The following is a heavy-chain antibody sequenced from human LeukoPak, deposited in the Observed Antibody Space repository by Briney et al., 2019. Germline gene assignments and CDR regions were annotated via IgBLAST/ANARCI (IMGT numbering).Heavy chain of an antibody. J-gene: IGHJ4*02. CDR3: ARRTTFSSSSDY. Sequence: SETLSLTCTVSGGSISSYYWGWIRQPPGKGLEWIGSIYYSGSTYYNPSLKSRVTISVDTSKNQFSLKLSSVTAADTAVYYCARRTTFSSSSDYWGQGTLVTVSS. V-gene: IGHV4-39*01. D-gene: IGHD6-6*01. CDR1: GGSISSYY. CDR2: IYYSGST.